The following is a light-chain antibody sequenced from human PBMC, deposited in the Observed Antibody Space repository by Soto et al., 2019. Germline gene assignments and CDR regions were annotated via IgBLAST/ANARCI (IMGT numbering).Light chain of an antibody. CDR3: QQANSFPRT. Sequence: DIQMTQSPSSVSASVGDRVTITCRASQAIASWLAWYQQKPGKVPKLLIYAASSLQSGVPSRFSGSGSGADFTLTISSLQPEDFATYYCQQANSFPRTFGQGTKVEIK. CDR2: AAS. CDR1: QAIASW. V-gene: IGKV1D-12*01. J-gene: IGKJ1*01.